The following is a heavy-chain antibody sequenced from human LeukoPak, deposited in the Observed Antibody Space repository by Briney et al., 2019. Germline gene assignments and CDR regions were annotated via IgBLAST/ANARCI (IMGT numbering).Heavy chain of an antibody. CDR2: ISGSSDTT. Sequence: GGSLRLSCAASGFTFSNYAMSWVRQAPGGGLEWVSSISGSSDTTFHADSVKGRFTTSRDNAKNTLSLQMSGLRVEDSAVYFCAKDTSAWWYHRAYMNVWGTGTTVTVSS. D-gene: IGHD2-15*01. J-gene: IGHJ6*03. V-gene: IGHV3-23*01. CDR1: GFTFSNYA. CDR3: AKDTSAWWYHRAYMNV.